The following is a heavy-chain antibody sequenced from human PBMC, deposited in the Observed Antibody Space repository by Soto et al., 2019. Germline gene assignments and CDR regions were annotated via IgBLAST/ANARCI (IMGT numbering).Heavy chain of an antibody. D-gene: IGHD3-9*01. V-gene: IGHV3-66*01. CDR3: AVWKFDILTGYSKGSYP. CDR2: IYSGGST. Sequence: PGVSLRLSCAASGFTVSSNYMSWVRQAPGKGLEWVSVIYSGGSTYYADSVKGRFTISRDNSKNTLYLQMNSLRAEDTAVYYCAVWKFDILTGYSKGSYPWGQGTLVTVSS. CDR1: GFTVSSNY. J-gene: IGHJ5*02.